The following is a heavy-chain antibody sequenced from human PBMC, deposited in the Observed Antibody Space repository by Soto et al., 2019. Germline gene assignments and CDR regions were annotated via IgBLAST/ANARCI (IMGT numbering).Heavy chain of an antibody. CDR1: GFTFSDYY. J-gene: IGHJ4*02. CDR3: ARGVKYSSGRYNF. CDR2: ISISGSTI. Sequence: LRLSCAASGFTFSDYYMSWIRQAPGKGLEWVSYISISGSTIYYADSVKGRFTISRDDARNSLFLQMNSLRAEDTAVYYCARGVKYSSGRYNFWGQGTPVTVSS. D-gene: IGHD6-19*01. V-gene: IGHV3-11*01.